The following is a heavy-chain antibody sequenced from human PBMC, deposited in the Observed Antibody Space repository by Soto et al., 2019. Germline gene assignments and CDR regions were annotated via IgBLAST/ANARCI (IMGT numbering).Heavy chain of an antibody. J-gene: IGHJ5*02. D-gene: IGHD3-3*01. V-gene: IGHV1-2*02. Sequence: EASVHVSCKASGYTFTGYYMHWVRQAPGQGLEWMGWINPNSGGTNYAQKFQGRVTMTRDTSISTAYMELSRLRSDDTAVYYCARGAIFGVVITTNWFDPWGQGTLVTVSS. CDR3: ARGAIFGVVITTNWFDP. CDR1: GYTFTGYY. CDR2: INPNSGGT.